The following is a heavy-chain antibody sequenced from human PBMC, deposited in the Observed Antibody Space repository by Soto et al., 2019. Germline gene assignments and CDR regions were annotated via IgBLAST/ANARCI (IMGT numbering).Heavy chain of an antibody. CDR1: GFTFSSYL. CDR2: ISGSGRST. D-gene: IGHD4-17*01. V-gene: IGHV3-23*01. CDR3: AKFVMDYGDEGTIDY. Sequence: EVQLLESGGGLVQPGGSLRLSCAASGFTFSSYLMSWVRQAPGKGLEWVSGISGSGRSTYYADSVKGRFTISRDNSKSTLYLQMNSLRAEDTAVYYCAKFVMDYGDEGTIDYWGLGTLVTVSS. J-gene: IGHJ4*02.